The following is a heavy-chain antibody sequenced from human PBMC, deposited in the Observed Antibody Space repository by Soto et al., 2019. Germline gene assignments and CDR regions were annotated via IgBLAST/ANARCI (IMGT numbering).Heavy chain of an antibody. CDR1: GGSMISYY. J-gene: IGHJ4*02. CDR3: ARDTYYYNSDGSKAPYLDY. Sequence: PSETLSLTCTVSGGSMISYYWSWIRQPPGKGLEWIGYIHYSGSTNYNPILQSRVTISVDTSKNQFSLKLSSVTAADTAVYYCARDTYYYNSDGSKAPYLDYWGQGALVTVSS. V-gene: IGHV4-59*01. D-gene: IGHD3-22*01. CDR2: IHYSGST.